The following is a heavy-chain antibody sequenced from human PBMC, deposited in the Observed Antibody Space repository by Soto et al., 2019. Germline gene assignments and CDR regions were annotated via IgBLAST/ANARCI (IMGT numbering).Heavy chain of an antibody. D-gene: IGHD3-10*01. J-gene: IGHJ5*02. Sequence: GGSLRLSCAASGFTFTSYAMHWVRQAPGKGLEWVAVISYDGNKKYSADSVKGRFTISRDISKNTLYLQMNSLRVEDTAVYYCAAYGSGSPIRGYNWFDPWGQGTLVTVSS. CDR2: ISYDGNKK. CDR3: AAYGSGSPIRGYNWFDP. CDR1: GFTFTSYA. V-gene: IGHV3-30-3*01.